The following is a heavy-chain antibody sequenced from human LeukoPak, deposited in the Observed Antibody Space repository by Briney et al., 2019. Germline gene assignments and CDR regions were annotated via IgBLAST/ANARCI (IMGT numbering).Heavy chain of an antibody. J-gene: IGHJ4*02. Sequence: PGGSLRLSCAASGFTFSSYWMSWVRQAPGKGLEWVANIKQDGSEKYYVDSVKGRFTISRDNAKNSLYLQMNSLRAEDTAVYYCARGARYFDWLLSRYFDYWGQGTLVTVSS. CDR1: GFTFSSYW. D-gene: IGHD3-9*01. V-gene: IGHV3-7*01. CDR3: ARGARYFDWLLSRYFDY. CDR2: IKQDGSEK.